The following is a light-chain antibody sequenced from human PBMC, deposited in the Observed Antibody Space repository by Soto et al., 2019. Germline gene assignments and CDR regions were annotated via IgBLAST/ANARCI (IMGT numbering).Light chain of an antibody. Sequence: DIQMTQSPTSLSAPVGDSVTITCRASQNIKKFLNWYQQKPGTAPKLLIYTASSVQAGFPSRFSGSGSGTDFILTISNLQPEDFATYSCQQAFSAPLTFGGGTRVGI. CDR3: QQAFSAPLT. CDR1: QNIKKF. CDR2: TAS. J-gene: IGKJ4*01. V-gene: IGKV1-39*01.